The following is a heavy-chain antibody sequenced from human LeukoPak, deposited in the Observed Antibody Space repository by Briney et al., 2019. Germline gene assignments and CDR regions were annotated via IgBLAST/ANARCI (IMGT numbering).Heavy chain of an antibody. Sequence: SETLSLTCTVSGGSISSYYWSWIRQPPGKGLEWIGYIYYSGSTSHNPSLKSRVTISVDTSENQFSLKLSSVTAADTAVYYCARSPANRGAARASGRLVNWFDPWGQGTLVTVSS. D-gene: IGHD6-13*01. CDR2: IYYSGST. CDR3: ARSPANRGAARASGRLVNWFDP. CDR1: GGSISSYY. J-gene: IGHJ5*02. V-gene: IGHV4-59*01.